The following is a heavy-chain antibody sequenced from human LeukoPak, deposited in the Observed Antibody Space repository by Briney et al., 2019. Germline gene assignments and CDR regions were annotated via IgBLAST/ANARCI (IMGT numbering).Heavy chain of an antibody. D-gene: IGHD5-24*01. CDR1: GFTFSSYA. J-gene: IGHJ3*01. Sequence: GGSLRLSCAASGFTFSSYAMSWVRQAPGKGLEWVSAISGSGGSTYYADSVKGRFTISRDNSKNTLSLQMNNLRVEDTAMYFCAKDIQLSTWGLGTMVTVSS. CDR3: AKDIQLST. CDR2: ISGSGGST. V-gene: IGHV3-23*01.